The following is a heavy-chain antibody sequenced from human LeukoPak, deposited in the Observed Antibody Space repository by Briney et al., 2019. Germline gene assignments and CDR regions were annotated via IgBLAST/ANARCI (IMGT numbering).Heavy chain of an antibody. J-gene: IGHJ4*02. CDR2: IRYDGSNK. Sequence: GGSLRLSCAASGFTFSSYAMSWVRQAPGKGLEWVAFIRYDGSNKYYADSVKGRFTISRDNSKNTLYLQMNSLRAEDTAVYYCAREQWYGSGSYYIDYWGQGTLVTVSS. CDR1: GFTFSSYA. V-gene: IGHV3-30*02. CDR3: AREQWYGSGSYYIDY. D-gene: IGHD3-10*01.